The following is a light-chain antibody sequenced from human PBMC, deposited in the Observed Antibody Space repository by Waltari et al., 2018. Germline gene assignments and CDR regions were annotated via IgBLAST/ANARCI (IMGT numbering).Light chain of an antibody. J-gene: IGLJ2*01. Sequence: QSALTQPAPVYGSPGQSFPVSCPGTSCYVGCSKLAFWYQQPPGKAPKLMIYEGSTRPSGVSNRFSGSKSGNTASLTISGLQAEDEADYYCCSYAGSSTLLFGGGTKVTVL. V-gene: IGLV2-23*01. CDR1: SCYVGCSKL. CDR2: EGS. CDR3: CSYAGSSTLL.